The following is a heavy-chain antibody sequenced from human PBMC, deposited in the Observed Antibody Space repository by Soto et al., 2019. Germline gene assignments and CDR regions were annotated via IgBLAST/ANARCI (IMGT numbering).Heavy chain of an antibody. J-gene: IGHJ4*02. CDR3: ARDTKIPANAIHDGR. D-gene: IGHD2-2*01. V-gene: IGHV1-2*02. CDR1: GYTFTDYF. Sequence: VEMVQSGAEVKKPGASVRVSCKASGYTFTDYFIHWVRQAPGQGLEWMGWINPNSGGTNYAQKFQGRVTMTRDTSITTVYFGLSRLRSDDTATYYCARDTKIPANAIHDGRWGQGTLVTVSS. CDR2: INPNSGGT.